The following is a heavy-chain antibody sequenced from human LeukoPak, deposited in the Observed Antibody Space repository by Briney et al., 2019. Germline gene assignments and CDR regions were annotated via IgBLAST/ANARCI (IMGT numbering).Heavy chain of an antibody. V-gene: IGHV3-23*01. D-gene: IGHD6-13*01. CDR2: ISATGGST. CDR1: GFTFSSYG. J-gene: IGHJ2*01. Sequence: PGGSLRLSCAASGFTFSSYGMSWVRQAPGKGLEWVSVISATGGSTYYADSVKGRFTISRDNSKNTLYLQMNSLRVEDTAVYYCVKGSNTYSNTSYWYFDLWGRGTLVTVSS. CDR3: VKGSNTYSNTSYWYFDL.